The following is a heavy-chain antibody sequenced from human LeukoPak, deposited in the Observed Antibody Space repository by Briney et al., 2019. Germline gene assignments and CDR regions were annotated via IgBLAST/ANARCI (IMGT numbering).Heavy chain of an antibody. CDR1: GFSFSDYS. V-gene: IGHV3-48*02. CDR3: ARGLLGRGGGSFNY. CDR2: IKSSRSRI. J-gene: IGHJ4*02. Sequence: GASLRLSCTASGFSFSDYSLNWVRQAPGKGLEWVSYIKSSRSRIYSTDSVKGRFTISRDNAKNTQYLQMNSLRDEDTAVYYCARGLLGRGGGSFNYWGEGTLVTVST. D-gene: IGHD3-10*01.